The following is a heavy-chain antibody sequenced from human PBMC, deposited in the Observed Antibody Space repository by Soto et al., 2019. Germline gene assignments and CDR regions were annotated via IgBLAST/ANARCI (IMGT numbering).Heavy chain of an antibody. J-gene: IGHJ4*02. CDR3: ATLTAPSDY. Sequence: QVQLVESGGGLVKPGGSLRLSCAASGFTFSAYYMTWLRQAPGKGPEWLSVINNGGDTIFYADSVKGRFTVSRDNANNFVYLQMNSLRADDSAIYYCATLTAPSDYWGRGTLVTV. CDR1: GFTFSAYY. D-gene: IGHD2-21*02. CDR2: INNGGDTI. V-gene: IGHV3-11*01.